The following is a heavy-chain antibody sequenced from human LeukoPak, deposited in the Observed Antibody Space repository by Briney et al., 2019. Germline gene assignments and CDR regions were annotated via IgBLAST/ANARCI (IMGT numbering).Heavy chain of an antibody. CDR3: VNLGHCSTSSCQT. J-gene: IGHJ4*02. CDR1: VLTLRRYY. V-gene: IGHV3-74*01. D-gene: IGHD2-2*01. Sequence: GGPLRLSCGASVLTLRRYYMHLVRQAPRKGPVWVSRISSDGSRTSYADSLKGRFPITRDNAKTALPLHEHSLRAGDTAVFYCVNLGHCSTSSCQTWGQGTLVTVSS. CDR2: ISSDGSRT.